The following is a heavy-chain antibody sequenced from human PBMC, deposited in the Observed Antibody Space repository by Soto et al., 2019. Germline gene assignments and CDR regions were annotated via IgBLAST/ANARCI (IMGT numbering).Heavy chain of an antibody. CDR3: ARGDVGDYYGMEV. V-gene: IGHV3-21*01. Sequence: GGSLRLTCAASGFTFSIYSMNWVRQAPGKGLEWVSSISSRSSYIYYADSVKGRFTISRDNAKNSLYMQMNSLRAEDTAVYYCARGDVGDYYGMEVWGQGTTVTVSS. J-gene: IGHJ6*02. CDR2: ISSRSSYI. D-gene: IGHD3-16*01. CDR1: GFTFSIYS.